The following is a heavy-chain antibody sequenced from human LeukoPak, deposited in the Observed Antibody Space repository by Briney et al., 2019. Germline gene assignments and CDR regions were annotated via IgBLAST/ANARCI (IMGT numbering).Heavy chain of an antibody. CDR3: ARAGCSSTSCYDRYYYYYGMDV. CDR2: IIPSFGTA. D-gene: IGHD2-2*01. V-gene: IGHV1-69*13. CDR1: GGTFSSYA. Sequence: SVKVSCKASGGTFSSYAISWVRQAPGQGLEWMGGIIPSFGTANYAQKFQGRVTITADESTSTAYMELSSLRSEDTAVYYCARAGCSSTSCYDRYYYYYGMDVWGQGTTVTVSS. J-gene: IGHJ6*02.